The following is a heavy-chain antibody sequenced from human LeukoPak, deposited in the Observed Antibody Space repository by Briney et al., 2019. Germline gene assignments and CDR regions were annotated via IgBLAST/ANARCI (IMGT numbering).Heavy chain of an antibody. V-gene: IGHV3-7*01. D-gene: IGHD6-19*01. Sequence: PGGSLRLSCTASGFTFSSYWMSWVRQAPGKGLEWVANIKQDGSEKYYVDSVKGRFTISRDNAKNSLYLQMNSLRAEDTAVYYCARALPDSIAVAGRPSYYYYYMDVWGKGTTVTVSS. CDR1: GFTFSSYW. CDR3: ARALPDSIAVAGRPSYYYYYMDV. CDR2: IKQDGSEK. J-gene: IGHJ6*03.